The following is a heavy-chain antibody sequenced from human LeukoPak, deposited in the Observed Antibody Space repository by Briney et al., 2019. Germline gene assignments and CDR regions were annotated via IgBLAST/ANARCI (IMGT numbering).Heavy chain of an antibody. J-gene: IGHJ6*02. CDR1: GGSISSYY. CDR3: ATSYSSSWGPLDV. CDR2: IYYSGST. D-gene: IGHD6-13*01. V-gene: IGHV4-59*01. Sequence: SETLSLTCTVSGGSISSYYRSWIRQPPGKGLEWIGYIYYSGSTNYNPSLKSRVTISVDTSKNQFSLKLSSVTAADTAVYYCATSYSSSWGPLDVWGQGTTVTVSS.